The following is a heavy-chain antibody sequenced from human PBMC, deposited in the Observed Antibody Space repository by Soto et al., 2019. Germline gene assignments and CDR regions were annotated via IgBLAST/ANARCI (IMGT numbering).Heavy chain of an antibody. CDR3: AADRWVGATGPDAFDI. J-gene: IGHJ3*02. Sequence: SVKVSCKASGFTFTSSAMQWVRQARGQRLEWIGWIVVGSGNTNYAQKFQERVTITRDMSTSTAYMELSSLRSEDTAVYYCAADRWVGATGPDAFDIWGQGTMVTVSS. CDR1: GFTFTSSA. CDR2: IVVGSGNT. V-gene: IGHV1-58*02. D-gene: IGHD1-26*01.